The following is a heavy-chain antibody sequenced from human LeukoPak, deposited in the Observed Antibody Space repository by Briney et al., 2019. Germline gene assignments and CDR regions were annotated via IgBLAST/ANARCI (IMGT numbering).Heavy chain of an antibody. J-gene: IGHJ4*02. CDR2: FAGSDTTT. D-gene: IGHD3-22*01. Sequence: PGGSLTLSCAASGFDFSAYEVNWVRQAPGKGLEWVAYFAGSDTTTHYADSVKGRFTISRDNARNFLYLQMSNLRPEDTALYYCTTLGYHLDSWGQGTLVTVSS. CDR3: TTLGYHLDS. V-gene: IGHV3-48*03. CDR1: GFDFSAYE.